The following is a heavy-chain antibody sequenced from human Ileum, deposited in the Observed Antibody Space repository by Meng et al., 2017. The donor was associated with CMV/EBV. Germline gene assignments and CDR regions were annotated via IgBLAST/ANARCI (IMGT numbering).Heavy chain of an antibody. CDR2: IYHSGST. J-gene: IGHJ6*02. CDR3: ASLPPLIDYDFWSGYPYYYYGMDV. CDR1: GYSISSGYY. V-gene: IGHV4-38-2*02. D-gene: IGHD3-3*01. Sequence: SETLSLTCTVSGYSISSGYYWGWIRQPPGKGLEWIGSIYHSGSTYYNPSLKSRVTISVDTSKNQFSLKLSSVTAADTAVYYCASLPPLIDYDFWSGYPYYYYGMDVWGQGTTVTVS.